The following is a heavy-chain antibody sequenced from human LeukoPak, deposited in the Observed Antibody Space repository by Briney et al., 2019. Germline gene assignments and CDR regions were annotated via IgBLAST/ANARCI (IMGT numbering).Heavy chain of an antibody. CDR3: AGFIAAAAYDAFDV. CDR2: IYPGDSDT. D-gene: IGHD6-13*01. Sequence: GESLKISCKGSGYSFPSYWIGWVRQKPEKGLEWMGIIYPGDSDTRYSPSFQGQVTISADKSITTAYLQWNSLKASDTAMYYCAGFIAAAAYDAFDVWGQGTMVTVSS. V-gene: IGHV5-51*01. CDR1: GYSFPSYW. J-gene: IGHJ3*01.